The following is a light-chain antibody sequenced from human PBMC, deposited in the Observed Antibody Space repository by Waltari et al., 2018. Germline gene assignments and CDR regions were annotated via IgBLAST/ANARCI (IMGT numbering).Light chain of an antibody. J-gene: IGLJ1*01. CDR2: DVN. CDR1: SSDVGGYDS. Sequence: QSALTQPRSVSGSPGPSVTISCTGTSSDVGGYDSVSWYQQHPGKAPKLMIYDVNKRPSGVPDRLSGSKSGNTAFLTISGLQGEDEADYYCCSFAGSPPYVFGTGTKVTVL. V-gene: IGLV2-11*01. CDR3: CSFAGSPPYV.